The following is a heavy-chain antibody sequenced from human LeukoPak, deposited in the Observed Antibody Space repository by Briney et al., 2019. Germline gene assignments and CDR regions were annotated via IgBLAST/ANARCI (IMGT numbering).Heavy chain of an antibody. CDR1: GFAFGSYG. CDR2: IWYDGSNK. D-gene: IGHD4-17*01. CDR3: ARGGHDYGDAFDL. J-gene: IGHJ2*01. V-gene: IGHV3-33*01. Sequence: PGGSLRLSCAASGFAFGSYGMHWVRQAPGKGLEWVAVIWYDGSNKYYADSVKGRFTISRDNSKNTLYLQMNSLRAEDTAVYYCARGGHDYGDAFDLWGCGTLVTVSS.